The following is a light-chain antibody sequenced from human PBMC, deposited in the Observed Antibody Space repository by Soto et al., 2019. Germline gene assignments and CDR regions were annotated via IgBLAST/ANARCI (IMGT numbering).Light chain of an antibody. J-gene: IGLJ2*01. CDR3: QSYDSSLSGVV. CDR1: SSNIGAGYD. CDR2: GSS. Sequence: QPVLTQPPSVSGAPGQGVAISCTGDSSNIGAGYDVHWYHQLPGTAPKLLIYGSSNRPSGVPDRFSGSKSGTSASLAITGLQAEDEGEYYCQSYDSSLSGVVFGGGTKLTVL. V-gene: IGLV1-40*01.